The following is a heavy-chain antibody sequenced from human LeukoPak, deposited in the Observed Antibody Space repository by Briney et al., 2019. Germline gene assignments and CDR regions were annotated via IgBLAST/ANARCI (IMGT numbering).Heavy chain of an antibody. CDR3: ARFETDSLTYDY. CDR2: IYFSGVT. Sequence: SETLSLTCTVSGGSIRSETYYWGWIRQPPGKGLEWIGSIYFSGVTYYNPSLKSRLTISVDTSKNQFSLKVSFVTAADTAVYYCARFETDSLTYDYWGQGTLVTVSS. CDR1: GGSIRSETYY. D-gene: IGHD1-14*01. J-gene: IGHJ4*02. V-gene: IGHV4-39*01.